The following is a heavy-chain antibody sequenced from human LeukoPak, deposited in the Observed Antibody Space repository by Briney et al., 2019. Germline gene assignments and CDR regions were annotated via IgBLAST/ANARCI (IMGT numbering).Heavy chain of an antibody. J-gene: IGHJ5*02. D-gene: IGHD2-2*02. CDR2: INHSGST. V-gene: IGHV4-34*01. CDR3: ARGQHICSSISWYTHWFDP. CDR1: GGSFSGHY. Sequence: SETLSLTCAVYGGSFSGHYWSWIRQPPGRGLEWSGEINHSGSTNYNPSLKSRVTISVGTSKNHFSLKLSSVTAADTAVYYCARGQHICSSISWYTHWFDPWGQGTLVTVSS.